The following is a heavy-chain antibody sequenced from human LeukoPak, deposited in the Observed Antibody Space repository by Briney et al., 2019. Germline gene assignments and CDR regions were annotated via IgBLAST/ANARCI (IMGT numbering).Heavy chain of an antibody. CDR2: INPNSGDT. J-gene: IGHJ5*02. V-gene: IGHV1-2*02. CDR1: GYTFTGNY. D-gene: IGHD3-22*01. CDR3: ARGYYYYDSSGKGNNWFDP. Sequence: ASVKVSCKASGYTFTGNYMHWVRQAPGQGLEWMGWINPNSGDTNYAQKLQGRVTMTTDTSTSTAYMELRSLRSDDTAVYYCARGYYYYDSSGKGNNWFDPWGQGTLVTVSS.